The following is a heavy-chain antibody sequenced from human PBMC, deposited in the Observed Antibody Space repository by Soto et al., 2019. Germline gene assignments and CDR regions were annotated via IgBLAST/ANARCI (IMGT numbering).Heavy chain of an antibody. D-gene: IGHD3-3*01. Sequence: QLHLVQSGAVVKKPGASVTVSCSASGYPVTAYYMHWVRQAPGRGLEWMGGINPATGAAKYTQTFQGRVTTTRDPSTSTVFMELSGLPSEATAVFYCARGGGVGVAGSAAFDMWGQGTLVTVSS. J-gene: IGHJ3*02. V-gene: IGHV1-2*02. CDR1: GYPVTAYY. CDR2: INPATGAA. CDR3: ARGGGVGVAGSAAFDM.